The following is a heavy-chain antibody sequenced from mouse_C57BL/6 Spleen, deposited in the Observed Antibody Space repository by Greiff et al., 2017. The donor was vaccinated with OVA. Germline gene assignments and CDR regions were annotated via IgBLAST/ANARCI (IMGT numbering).Heavy chain of an antibody. J-gene: IGHJ4*01. V-gene: IGHV10-1*01. CDR3: VRHRELEYMDY. CDR1: GFSFNTYA. D-gene: IGHD4-1*01. Sequence: EVQLVESGGGLVQPKGSLKLSCAASGFSFNTYAMNWVRQAPGKGLEWVARIRSKSNNYATYYADSVKDRFTISRDDSESMLYLQMNNLKTEDAAMYYCVRHRELEYMDYWGQGTSVTVSS. CDR2: IRSKSNNYAT.